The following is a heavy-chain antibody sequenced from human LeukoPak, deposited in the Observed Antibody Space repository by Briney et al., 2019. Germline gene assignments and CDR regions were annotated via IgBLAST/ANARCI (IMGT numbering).Heavy chain of an antibody. CDR2: ISSSSSYI. CDR1: GFTFNTYN. V-gene: IGHV3-21*01. D-gene: IGHD3-22*01. Sequence: GRSLRLSCAGSGFTFNTYNMNWVRQAPGKGLEWVSSISSSSSYIYYADSVKGRFTISRDNAKNSLYLQMNSLRAEDTAVYHCARLYDGSAYHADHFDYWGQGTLVIVSS. J-gene: IGHJ4*02. CDR3: ARLYDGSAYHADHFDY.